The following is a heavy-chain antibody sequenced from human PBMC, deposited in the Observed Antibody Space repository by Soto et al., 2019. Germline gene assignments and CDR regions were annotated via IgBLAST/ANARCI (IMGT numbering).Heavy chain of an antibody. D-gene: IGHD1-7*01. Sequence: SVKGSCTASGYPFTSYAMHWVRQSPGQRPEWMGWINAGNGNTKYSQKFQCRVTITRDTSASTAYMELSSLRSEDTAVYYCARHPPRTYLNYYYYYGMDVCGQRTTVTVSS. CDR3: ARHPPRTYLNYYYYYGMDV. CDR2: INAGNGNT. V-gene: IGHV1-3*01. J-gene: IGHJ6*02. CDR1: GYPFTSYA.